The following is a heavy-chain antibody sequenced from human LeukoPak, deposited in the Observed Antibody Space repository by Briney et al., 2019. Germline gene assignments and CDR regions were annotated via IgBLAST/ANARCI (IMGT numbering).Heavy chain of an antibody. CDR2: IYYSGST. CDR1: GGSISSYY. Sequence: SETLSLTCTVSGGSISSYYWSWIRQPPGKGLEWIGYIYYSGSTNYNPSLKSRVTISVDTSKNQFSLKLSSVTAADTAVYYCARVSRLLRDYYYYYYMDVWGKGTTVTVSS. V-gene: IGHV4-59*01. J-gene: IGHJ6*03. D-gene: IGHD2-15*01. CDR3: ARVSRLLRDYYYYYYMDV.